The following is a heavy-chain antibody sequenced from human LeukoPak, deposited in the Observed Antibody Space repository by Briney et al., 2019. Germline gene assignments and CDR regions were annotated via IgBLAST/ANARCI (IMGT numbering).Heavy chain of an antibody. CDR2: INPNSGGT. V-gene: IGHV1-2*02. Sequence: ASVKVSCKASGYTFTGYYMHWVRQAPRQGLEWMGWINPNSGGTNYAQKFQGRVTMTRDTSISTAYMELSRLRSDDTAVYYCARDLSIIAAAGTRFDPWGQGTLVTVSS. D-gene: IGHD6-13*01. CDR3: ARDLSIIAAAGTRFDP. CDR1: GYTFTGYY. J-gene: IGHJ5*02.